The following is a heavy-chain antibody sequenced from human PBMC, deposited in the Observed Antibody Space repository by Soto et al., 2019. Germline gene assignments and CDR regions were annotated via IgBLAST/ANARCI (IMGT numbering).Heavy chain of an antibody. CDR1: GYTFISHG. D-gene: IGHD2-15*01. CDR2: ISGKNGNT. Sequence: ASVKVSCKASGYTFISHGISWVRQAPGQGLEWVGWISGKNGNTNYAQKLQGRVTLTTDTSTSTAYMELRSLRSDDTAVYYCARVSSSIVVVPDYGMDVWGQGTTVTVSS. CDR3: ARVSSSIVVVPDYGMDV. V-gene: IGHV1-18*04. J-gene: IGHJ6*02.